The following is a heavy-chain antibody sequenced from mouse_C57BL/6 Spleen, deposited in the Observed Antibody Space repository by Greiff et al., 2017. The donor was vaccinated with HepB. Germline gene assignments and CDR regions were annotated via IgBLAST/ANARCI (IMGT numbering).Heavy chain of an antibody. V-gene: IGHV7-3*01. CDR2: IRNKANGYTT. D-gene: IGHD2-4*01. J-gene: IGHJ4*01. Sequence: EVKVVESGGGLVQPGGSLSLSCAASGFTFTDYYMSWVRQPPGKALEWLGFIRNKANGYTTEYSASVKGRFTISRDNSQSILYLQMNALRAEDSATYYCARLYDYGMDYWGQGTSVTVSS. CDR3: ARLYDYGMDY. CDR1: GFTFTDYY.